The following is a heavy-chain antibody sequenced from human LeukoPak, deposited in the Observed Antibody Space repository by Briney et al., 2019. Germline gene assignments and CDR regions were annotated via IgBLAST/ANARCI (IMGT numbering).Heavy chain of an antibody. V-gene: IGHV4-34*01. Sequence: PSETLSLTCAVYGGSFSGYYWSWIRQPPGKGLEWIGEINHSGSTNYNPSLKSRVTISVDTSKNQFSLKLSSVTAADTAVYYCARSPPILLRYWFDPWGQGTLVTVYS. D-gene: IGHD3-10*01. J-gene: IGHJ5*02. CDR1: GGSFSGYY. CDR2: INHSGST. CDR3: ARSPPILLRYWFDP.